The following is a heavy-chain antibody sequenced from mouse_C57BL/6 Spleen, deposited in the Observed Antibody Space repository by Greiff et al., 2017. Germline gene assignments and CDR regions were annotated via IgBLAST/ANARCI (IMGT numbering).Heavy chain of an antibody. J-gene: IGHJ4*01. D-gene: IGHD1-1*01. Sequence: EVQLQQSGPELVKPGASVKMSCKASGYTFTDYNMHWVKQSPGKSLEWIGYINPNNGGTSYNQKFKGKATLTVNKSSSTAYIELRSLTSEDSAVYYCARKADYYGSSYDAMDYWGQGTSVTVSS. V-gene: IGHV1-22*01. CDR1: GYTFTDYN. CDR3: ARKADYYGSSYDAMDY. CDR2: INPNNGGT.